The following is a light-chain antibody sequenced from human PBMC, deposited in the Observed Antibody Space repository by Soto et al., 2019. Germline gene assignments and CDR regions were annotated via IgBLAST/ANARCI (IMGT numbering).Light chain of an antibody. J-gene: IGLJ1*01. CDR2: GVT. Sequence: QSVLTQPASVSGSPGQSITISCAGTSSDVGGNNHVSWYQQHPGKAPKLIIYGVTNRPSGVSYRFSGSKSGNTASLTISGLQAEDEADYYCNSFAGSRGYVFGTGTKFTVL. V-gene: IGLV2-14*01. CDR3: NSFAGSRGYV. CDR1: SSDVGGNNH.